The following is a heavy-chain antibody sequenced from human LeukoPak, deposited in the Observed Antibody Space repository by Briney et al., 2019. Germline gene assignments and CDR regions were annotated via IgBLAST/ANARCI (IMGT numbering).Heavy chain of an antibody. CDR2: ISGSSSST. V-gene: IGHV3-23*01. CDR1: GLTVRSDA. J-gene: IGHJ4*02. CDR3: AREREIAAASAIDD. D-gene: IGHD6-13*01. Sequence: PGGSLRLSCAASGLTVRSDAISSVRQAPGKGLEWVSAISGSSSSTYYADSVKGRFTISRDNAKNTLYLQMNSLRAEDTAVYYCAREREIAAASAIDDWGQGTLVTVSS.